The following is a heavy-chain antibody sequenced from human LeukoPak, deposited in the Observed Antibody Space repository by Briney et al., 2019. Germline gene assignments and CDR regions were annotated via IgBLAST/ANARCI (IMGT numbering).Heavy chain of an antibody. J-gene: IGHJ6*03. CDR3: ARNYGDLYYYYYYYMDV. Sequence: GGSLRLSCAASRFTVSSNYMSWVRQAPGKGLEWVSVIYSGGSTYYADSVKGRFTISRDNSKNTLYLQMNGLRAEDTAVYYCARNYGDLYYYYYYYMDVWGKGTTVTVS. V-gene: IGHV3-53*01. D-gene: IGHD4-17*01. CDR1: RFTVSSNY. CDR2: IYSGGST.